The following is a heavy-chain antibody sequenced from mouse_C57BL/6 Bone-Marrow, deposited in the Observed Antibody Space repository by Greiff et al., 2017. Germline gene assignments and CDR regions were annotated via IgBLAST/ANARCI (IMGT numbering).Heavy chain of an antibody. Sequence: QVQLQQSGAELVRPGASVKLSCKASGYTFTDYYINWVKQRPGQGLEWIARIYPGSGNTYYNEKFKGKATLTAEKSSSTAYMQLSSMTSEDSAVYFCARGDSLITTVVATDYAMEYWGQGTSVTVSS. J-gene: IGHJ4*01. CDR3: ARGDSLITTVVATDYAMEY. V-gene: IGHV1-76*01. CDR1: GYTFTDYY. CDR2: IYPGSGNT. D-gene: IGHD1-1*01.